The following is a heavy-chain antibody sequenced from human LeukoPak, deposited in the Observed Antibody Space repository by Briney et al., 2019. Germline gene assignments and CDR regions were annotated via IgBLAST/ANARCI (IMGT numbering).Heavy chain of an antibody. CDR2: IRNKANGGTA. CDR3: SRAYSTGWLGINDY. Sequence: PGRSLGLSCTASGFAFSDYAMSWVRQAPGKGLEWVGFIRNKANGGTADYAASVKGRFTISRDDSKTIAYLQMSSLKTEDTAVYYCSRAYSTGWLGINDYWGQGALVTVSS. CDR1: GFAFSDYA. J-gene: IGHJ4*02. V-gene: IGHV3-49*04. D-gene: IGHD6-13*01.